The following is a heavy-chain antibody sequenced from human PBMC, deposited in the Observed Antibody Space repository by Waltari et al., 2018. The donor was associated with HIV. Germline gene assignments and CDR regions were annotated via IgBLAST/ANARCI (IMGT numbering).Heavy chain of an antibody. CDR1: GFTFSFYW. J-gene: IGHJ4*02. Sequence: EVRLVESGGGWVQPGGSLTLTCETSGFTFSFYWLSWGRQAPGKGREWVANINQAGTERHYVDSVRGRFTISRDNGKRSSFLQMNSLSVEDTAVYYCATTHGSGDYDNDFDYWGQGTLV. D-gene: IGHD3-10*01. CDR3: ATTHGSGDYDNDFDY. V-gene: IGHV3-7*01. CDR2: INQAGTER.